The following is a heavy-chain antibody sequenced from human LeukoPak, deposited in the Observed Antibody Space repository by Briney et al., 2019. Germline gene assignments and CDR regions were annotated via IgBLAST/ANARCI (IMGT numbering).Heavy chain of an antibody. D-gene: IGHD6-13*01. CDR1: GYTFTGYY. CDR2: INPNSGGT. V-gene: IGHV1-2*02. Sequence: ASVKVSCKASGYTFTGYYMRWVRQAPGQGLEWMGWINPNSGGTNYAQKFQGRVTMTRDTSISTAYMELSRLRSDDTAVYYCARVRGYSSSWYPPYNWFDPWGQGTLVTVSS. CDR3: ARVRGYSSSWYPPYNWFDP. J-gene: IGHJ5*02.